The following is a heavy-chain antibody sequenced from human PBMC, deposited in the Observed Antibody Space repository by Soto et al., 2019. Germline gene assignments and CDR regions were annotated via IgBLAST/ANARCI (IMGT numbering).Heavy chain of an antibody. D-gene: IGHD3-10*01. CDR2: IYYSGST. Sequence: AETLSLTCTVSGGSTSSYYWSWIRQPPGKGLEWIGYIYYSGSTNYNPSLKSRVTMSVDTSKNPFSLKLSSVTAADTAVYYCARRRDYYGSGSYRFDPWGQGTLVTVSS. J-gene: IGHJ5*02. CDR1: GGSTSSYY. V-gene: IGHV4-59*01. CDR3: ARRRDYYGSGSYRFDP.